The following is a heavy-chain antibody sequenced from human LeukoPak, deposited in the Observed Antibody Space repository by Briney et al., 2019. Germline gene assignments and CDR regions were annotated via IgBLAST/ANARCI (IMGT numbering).Heavy chain of an antibody. V-gene: IGHV3-9*01. CDR3: VKVTAAGFVDH. Sequence: GGSLRLSCAASGFTFDDYAMHWVRQAPGKGLEWVSGIGWNSGGIVYADSVKGRFTISRDDAKNSLYLQMNSLGAEDTAFYYCVKVTAAGFVDHWGQGTLVTVSS. J-gene: IGHJ4*02. CDR2: IGWNSGGI. D-gene: IGHD6-13*01. CDR1: GFTFDDYA.